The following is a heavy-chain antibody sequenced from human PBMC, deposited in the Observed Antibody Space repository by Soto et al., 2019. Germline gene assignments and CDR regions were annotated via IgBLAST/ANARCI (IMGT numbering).Heavy chain of an antibody. CDR3: ASRRDPTRLSSYYYYGMDV. J-gene: IGHJ6*02. V-gene: IGHV5-10-1*01. Sequence: PGESLKISCKGSGYSFTSYWISWVRQMPGKGLEWMGRIDPSDSYTNYSPSFQGHVIISADKSISTAYLQWSSLKASDTAMYYCASRRDPTRLSSYYYYGMDVWGQGTTVTVSS. CDR1: GYSFTSYW. CDR2: IDPSDSYT.